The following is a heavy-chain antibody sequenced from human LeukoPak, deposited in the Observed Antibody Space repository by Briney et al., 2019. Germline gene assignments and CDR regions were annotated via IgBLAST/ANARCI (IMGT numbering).Heavy chain of an antibody. CDR1: GFPLSDHS. Sequence: GGSLRLSCAVSGFPLSDHSMDWVRQAPGKGLEWVGRIRNKANSYTTEYAASVRGRFTISRDDSKNSLYLQMNSQKTEDTAVYYCVRVGLGNCGGDCSSWGQGTLATASS. CDR2: IRNKANSYTT. D-gene: IGHD2-21*02. CDR3: VRVGLGNCGGDCSS. J-gene: IGHJ4*02. V-gene: IGHV3-72*01.